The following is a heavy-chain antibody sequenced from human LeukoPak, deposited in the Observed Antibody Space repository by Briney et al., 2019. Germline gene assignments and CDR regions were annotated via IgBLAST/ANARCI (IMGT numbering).Heavy chain of an antibody. CDR2: IYYSGNT. D-gene: IGHD3-10*01. V-gene: IGHV4-30-4*08. CDR1: GGSISSGGYY. J-gene: IGHJ6*02. Sequence: NPSETLSLTCTVSGGSISSGGYYWSWIRQHPGKGLEWIGYIYYSGNTYYNPSLKSRITISVDTSKNQFSLKLSSVTAADTAVYYCARYITMVRGVRSYYYYGMDVWGQGTTVTVSS. CDR3: ARYITMVRGVRSYYYYGMDV.